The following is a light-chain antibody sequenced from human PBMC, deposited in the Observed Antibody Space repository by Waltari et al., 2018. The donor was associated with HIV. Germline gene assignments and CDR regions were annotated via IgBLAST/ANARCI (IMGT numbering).Light chain of an antibody. Sequence: SYELTQPPSVSVSPGQTSTITCSGDRLGYKYVSWYQQKPGQAPVLVIYEDTRRPSGIPERFSGSRSGDTATLTISGTQSMDEADFYCQAWDTSTASVVFGGGTKLTVL. CDR2: EDT. J-gene: IGLJ2*01. V-gene: IGLV3-1*01. CDR1: RLGYKY. CDR3: QAWDTSTASVV.